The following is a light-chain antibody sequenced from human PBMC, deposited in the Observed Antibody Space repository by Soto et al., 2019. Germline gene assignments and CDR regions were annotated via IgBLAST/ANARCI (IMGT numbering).Light chain of an antibody. V-gene: IGKV3-20*01. J-gene: IGKJ1*01. CDR2: GAS. CDR1: QSVTSDY. CDR3: RQRGT. Sequence: EIVLPQSPATLSLSPGARATLSCRASQSVTSDYLAWYQQKLGQAPRLLMYGASNRATGIPDRYSGSGSGTDFTLTISRLEPEEFAVYYCRQRGTFGQGTKVEIK.